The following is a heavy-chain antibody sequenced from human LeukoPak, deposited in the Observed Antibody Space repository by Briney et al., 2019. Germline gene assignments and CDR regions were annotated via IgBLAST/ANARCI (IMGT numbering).Heavy chain of an antibody. CDR2: IRYDGSNK. D-gene: IGHD2-21*02. J-gene: IGHJ3*02. Sequence: PGGSPRLSCAASGFTFSSYGMHWVRQAPGKGLEWVAFIRYDGSNKYYADSVKGRFTISRDNSKNTLYLQMNSLRAEDTAVYYCAKDGGDSDAFDIWGQGTMVTVSS. CDR1: GFTFSSYG. CDR3: AKDGGDSDAFDI. V-gene: IGHV3-30*02.